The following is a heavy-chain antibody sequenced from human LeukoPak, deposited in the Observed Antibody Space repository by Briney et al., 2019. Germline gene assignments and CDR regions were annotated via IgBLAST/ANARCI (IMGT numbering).Heavy chain of an antibody. D-gene: IGHD2/OR15-2a*01. CDR2: ISSGSSYI. CDR3: ARSKGGAQREYGMDV. V-gene: IGHV3-21*06. Sequence: GGSLRLSCAASGFTFKNYGMNWVRQAPGKGLEWVSSISSGSSYIDYADSLQGRFTISRDNAKSSLYLQMNSLRGEDTAVYYCARSKGGAQREYGMDVWGQGTLVTVSS. J-gene: IGHJ4*02. CDR1: GFTFKNYG.